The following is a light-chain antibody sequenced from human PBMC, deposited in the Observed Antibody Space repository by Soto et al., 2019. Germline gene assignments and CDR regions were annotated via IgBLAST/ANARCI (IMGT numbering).Light chain of an antibody. J-gene: IGLJ1*01. V-gene: IGLV2-8*01. CDR2: DVS. CDR3: SSFAGSNNFDV. CDR1: SSDVGGYNY. Sequence: QSVLTQPPSASGSPGQSVTISCTGTSSDVGGYNYVSWYQQHPRKAPKLMIYDVSKRPSGVPDRFSGSKSGNTASLTVSGLQAEDEADYYCSSFAGSNNFDVFGTGTKLTVL.